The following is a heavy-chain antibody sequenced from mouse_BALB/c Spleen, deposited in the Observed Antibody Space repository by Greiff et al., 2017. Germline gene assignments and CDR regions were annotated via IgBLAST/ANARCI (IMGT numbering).Heavy chain of an antibody. J-gene: IGHJ2*01. CDR1: GFTFSSFG. D-gene: IGHD1-1*01. Sequence: EVQLVESGGGLVQPGGSRKLSCAASGFTFSSFGMHWVRQAPEKGLEWVAYISSGSSTIYYADTVKGRFTISRDNPKNTLFLQMTSLRSEDTAMYYCARSSGSSLDYWGQGTTLTVSS. CDR3: ARSSGSSLDY. CDR2: ISSGSSTI. V-gene: IGHV5-17*02.